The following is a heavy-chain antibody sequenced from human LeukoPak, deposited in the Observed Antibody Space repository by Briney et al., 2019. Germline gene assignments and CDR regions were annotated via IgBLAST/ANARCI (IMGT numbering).Heavy chain of an antibody. CDR2: IYTSGST. CDR1: GGSISSYY. D-gene: IGHD1-26*01. J-gene: IGHJ4*02. Sequence: SETLSLTCTVSGGSISSYYWSWIRQPPGKGLEWIGRIYTSGSTNYNPSLKSRVTMSVDTSKNQFSLKLSSVTAADTAVYYCARDGRELRQFDYWGQGTLVTVSS. V-gene: IGHV4-4*07. CDR3: ARDGRELRQFDY.